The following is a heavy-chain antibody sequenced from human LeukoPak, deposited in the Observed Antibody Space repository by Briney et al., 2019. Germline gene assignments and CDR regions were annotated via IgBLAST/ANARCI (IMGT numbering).Heavy chain of an antibody. V-gene: IGHV4-4*07. J-gene: IGHJ5*02. CDR1: GGSISSYY. Sequence: SGTLSLTCTVSGGSISSYYWSWIRQPAGKGLEWIGRIYTSGSTNYNPSLKSRVTMSVDTSKNQFSLKLSSVTAADTAVYYCARSFYGSGYNWFDPWGQGTLVTVSS. CDR3: ARSFYGSGYNWFDP. CDR2: IYTSGST. D-gene: IGHD3-10*01.